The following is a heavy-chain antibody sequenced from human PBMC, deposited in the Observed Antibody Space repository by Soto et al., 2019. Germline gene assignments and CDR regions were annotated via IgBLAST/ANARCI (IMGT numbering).Heavy chain of an antibody. CDR1: GYTFTSYG. J-gene: IGHJ3*02. CDR2: ISAYNGNT. V-gene: IGHV1-18*01. Sequence: QVQLVQSGAEVKKPGASVKVSCKASGYTFTSYGISWVRQAPGQGLEWMGGISAYNGNTNYAQKLQGRVTMTTDTSTSTAYMELRSLRSDDTAVYYCARDGGDFWSGYWADAFDIWGQGTMVTVSS. D-gene: IGHD3-3*01. CDR3: ARDGGDFWSGYWADAFDI.